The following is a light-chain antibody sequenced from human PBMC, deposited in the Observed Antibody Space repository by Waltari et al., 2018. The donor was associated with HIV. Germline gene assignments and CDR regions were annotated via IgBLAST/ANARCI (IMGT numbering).Light chain of an antibody. V-gene: IGLV2-23*02. CDR1: SSAVGSYNL. J-gene: IGLJ2*01. Sequence: QSALTQPASVSGSPGQSITISCTGTSSAVGSYNLVSWYQQHPGKAPKLMIYEVSKRPSGVSNRFSGSKSGNTASLTISGLQAEDEADYYCCSYAGSSTLEVFGGGTKLTVL. CDR2: EVS. CDR3: CSYAGSSTLEV.